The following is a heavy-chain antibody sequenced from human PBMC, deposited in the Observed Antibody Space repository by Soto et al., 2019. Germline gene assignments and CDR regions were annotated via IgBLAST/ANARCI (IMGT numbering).Heavy chain of an antibody. CDR2: IIPIFGTA. CDR3: AEGYSYGHRLYYYYYGMDV. D-gene: IGHD5-18*01. J-gene: IGHJ6*02. V-gene: IGHV1-69*13. CDR1: GGTFSSYA. Sequence: SVKVSCKASGGTFSSYAISWVRQAPGQGLEWMGGIIPIFGTANYAQKFQGRVTITADESTSTAYMELSSLRSEDTAVYYCAEGYSYGHRLYYYYYGMDVWGQGTTVTVSS.